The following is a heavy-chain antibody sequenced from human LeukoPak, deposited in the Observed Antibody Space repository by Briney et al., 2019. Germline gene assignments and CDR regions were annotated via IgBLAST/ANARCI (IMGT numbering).Heavy chain of an antibody. CDR3: ARGDVLLWFGELPPS. Sequence: ASVKVSCKASGGTFSSYAISWVRRAPGQGLEWMGRIIPILGIANYAQKFQGRVTITADKSTSTAYMELSSLRSEDTAVYYCARGDVLLWFGELPPSWGQGTLVTVSS. CDR2: IIPILGIA. J-gene: IGHJ5*02. D-gene: IGHD3-10*01. V-gene: IGHV1-69*04. CDR1: GGTFSSYA.